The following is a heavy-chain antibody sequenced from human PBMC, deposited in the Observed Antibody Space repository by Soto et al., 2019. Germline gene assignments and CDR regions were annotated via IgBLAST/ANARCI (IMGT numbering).Heavy chain of an antibody. D-gene: IGHD4-17*01. CDR2: IKQDGSEK. J-gene: IGHJ3*02. V-gene: IGHV3-7*01. CDR3: ARAFTVSDDAFDI. Sequence: GGSLRLSCAASGFTFSSYWMSWVRQAPGKGLEWVANIKQDGSEKYYVDSVKGRFTISRDNAKNSLYLQMNSLRAEDTAVYYCARAFTVSDDAFDIWGQGTMVTVSS. CDR1: GFTFSSYW.